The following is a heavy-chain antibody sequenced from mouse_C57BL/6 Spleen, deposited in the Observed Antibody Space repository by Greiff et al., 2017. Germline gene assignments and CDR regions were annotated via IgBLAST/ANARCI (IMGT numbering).Heavy chain of an antibody. Sequence: VQLKQSGPELVKPGASVKISCKASGYSFTGYYMNWVKQSPEKSLEWIGEINPSTGGTTYNQKFKAKATLTVDKSSSTAYMQLKSLTSEDSAVYYCARRAYGKRGYFDVWGTGTTVTVSS. D-gene: IGHD2-1*01. CDR2: INPSTGGT. CDR1: GYSFTGYY. J-gene: IGHJ1*03. CDR3: ARRAYGKRGYFDV. V-gene: IGHV1-42*01.